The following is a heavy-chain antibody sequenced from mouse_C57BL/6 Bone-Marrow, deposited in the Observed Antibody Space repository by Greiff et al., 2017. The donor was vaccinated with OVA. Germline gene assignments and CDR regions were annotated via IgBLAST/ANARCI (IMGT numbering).Heavy chain of an antibody. D-gene: IGHD4-1*01. Sequence: EVKLVESGGGLVKPGGSLKLSCAASGFTFSSYAMSWVRQTPEKRLEWVATISDGGSYTYYPDNVKGRFTISRDNAKNNLYLQMSHLKSEDTAMYYCAREGWDPVAYWGQGTLVTVSA. CDR3: AREGWDPVAY. CDR2: ISDGGSYT. V-gene: IGHV5-4*01. J-gene: IGHJ3*01. CDR1: GFTFSSYA.